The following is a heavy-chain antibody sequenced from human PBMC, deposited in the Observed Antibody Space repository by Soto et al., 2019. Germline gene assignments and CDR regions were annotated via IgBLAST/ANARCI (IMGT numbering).Heavy chain of an antibody. CDR1: GFTFSSYA. D-gene: IGHD3-22*01. CDR2: ISGSGGST. Sequence: GGSLRLSCAASGFTFSSYAMSWVRQAPGKGLEWVSAISGSGGSTYYADSVKGRFTISRDNSKNTLYLQMNSLRAEDTAVYYRAKDYYDSSGNGHYGMDVWGQGTTVTVSS. CDR3: AKDYYDSSGNGHYGMDV. V-gene: IGHV3-23*01. J-gene: IGHJ6*02.